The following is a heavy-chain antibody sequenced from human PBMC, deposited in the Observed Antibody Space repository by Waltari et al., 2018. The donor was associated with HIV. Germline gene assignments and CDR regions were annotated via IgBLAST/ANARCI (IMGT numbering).Heavy chain of an antibody. D-gene: IGHD5-12*01. CDR1: SYSFSSAYS. Sequence: QVQLQESGPGLVKPSETLSLTCAVSSYSFSSAYSWGWIRQSPGKGLEWIGSTSHRGSTYYNPSLKSRVTISVDTPKNQVSLKLSSVTASDTAVYYCARGDIVATGGFDFWGQGTLVTVSS. CDR3: ARGDIVATGGFDF. CDR2: TSHRGST. J-gene: IGHJ4*02. V-gene: IGHV4-38-2*01.